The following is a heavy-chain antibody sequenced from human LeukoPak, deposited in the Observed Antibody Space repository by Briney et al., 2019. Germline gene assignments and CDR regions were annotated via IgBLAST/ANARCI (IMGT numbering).Heavy chain of an antibody. CDR3: ARIRSTTDSLISA. V-gene: IGHV3-74*01. Sequence: PGGSLRLSCAASGFTFSGYWMHWVRQAPGKGLVWVARISTDGSYTSYADCVKGRFTISRDNAKNTVYLQMSSLRAEDTAIYYCARIRSTTDSLISAWGQGTLVTVSS. CDR1: GFTFSGYW. CDR2: ISTDGSYT. D-gene: IGHD2/OR15-2a*01. J-gene: IGHJ4*02.